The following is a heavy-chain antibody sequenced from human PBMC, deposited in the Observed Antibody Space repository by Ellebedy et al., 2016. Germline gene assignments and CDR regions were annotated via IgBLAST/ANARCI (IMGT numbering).Heavy chain of an antibody. CDR2: FGSGDERI. CDR1: GFPFSKFL. J-gene: IGHJ4*02. V-gene: IGHV3-23*01. D-gene: IGHD4-17*01. Sequence: GESLKISXAVSGFPFSKFLMSWVRQAPGKGLEWVSSFGSGDERIYYVDSVRGRFTISRDNSRNTLYLQMNSLRAEDTAVYYCYYGHYSGYWGQGTLVTVSS. CDR3: YYGHYSGY.